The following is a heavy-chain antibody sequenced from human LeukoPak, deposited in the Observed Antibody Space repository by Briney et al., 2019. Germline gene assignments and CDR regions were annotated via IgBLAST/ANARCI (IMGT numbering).Heavy chain of an antibody. CDR3: ARNGRSLDY. CDR2: IKVDGSET. CDR1: GFTFSGFW. J-gene: IGHJ4*02. D-gene: IGHD2-15*01. Sequence: GGSLRLSCAASGFTFSGFWMSWVRQAPGKGLEWVASIKVDGSETYYVDSVKGRFTISRDNAKNSLFLQMSSLRAEDTAVYYCARNGRSLDYRGQGTLVTVSS. V-gene: IGHV3-7*01.